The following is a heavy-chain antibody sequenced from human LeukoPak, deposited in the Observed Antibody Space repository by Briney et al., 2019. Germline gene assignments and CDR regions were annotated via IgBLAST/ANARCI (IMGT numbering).Heavy chain of an antibody. J-gene: IGHJ4*02. CDR1: GDSISRSY. Sequence: PSETLSLTCGVSGDSISRSYWGWIRQPPGKRLEWVWYLDYDGSTNNNPSLTSRATISRDTSTTQFSLKLRSLPAADPAVYYCARIRYSYDNNGYSPLYYFDNWGQGTLVTVSS. CDR3: ARIRYSYDNNGYSPLYYFDN. CDR2: LDYDGST. V-gene: IGHV4-59*08. D-gene: IGHD3-22*01.